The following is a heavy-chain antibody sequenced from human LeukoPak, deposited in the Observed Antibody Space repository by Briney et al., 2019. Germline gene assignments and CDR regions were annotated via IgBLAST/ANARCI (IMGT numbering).Heavy chain of an antibody. CDR1: GFMFSSNW. Sequence: GGSLRLSCAASGFMFSSNWMSWVRLAPGKGLEWVANIKEDGTETYYVDSVKGRFTISRDNAKNSLYLQMNCLRVEDTAVYYCAKEGRGLQTYWGQGTLVTVSS. V-gene: IGHV3-7*03. D-gene: IGHD5-24*01. J-gene: IGHJ4*02. CDR3: AKEGRGLQTY. CDR2: IKEDGTET.